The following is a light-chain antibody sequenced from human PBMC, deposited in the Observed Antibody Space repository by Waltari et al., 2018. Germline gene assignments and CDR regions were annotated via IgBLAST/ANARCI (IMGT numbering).Light chain of an antibody. CDR1: QRVSRA. CDR2: GAS. V-gene: IGKV3-20*01. CDR3: QHYLRLPVT. J-gene: IGKJ1*01. Sequence: EIVLTTSPGTLSLSLGERATVSCRASQRVSRALAWYQQKPGQAPRLLIYGASTRATGIPDRFSGSGSGTDFSLTISRLEPDDFAVYYCQHYLRLPVTFGQGTTVEI.